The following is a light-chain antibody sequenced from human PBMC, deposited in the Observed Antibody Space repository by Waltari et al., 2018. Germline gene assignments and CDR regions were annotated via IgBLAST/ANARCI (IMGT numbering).Light chain of an antibody. Sequence: DIQMTQSPSSLSASVGDRVTITCRARQAISNSLAWYQQKPGKAPKVLLYRASTLESGVPSRFSGSGTGTDYTRTISSLQPEDFATYYCQQYAATPLTFGGGTKVEIK. CDR3: QQYAATPLT. CDR2: RAS. J-gene: IGKJ4*02. CDR1: QAISNS. V-gene: IGKV1-NL1*01.